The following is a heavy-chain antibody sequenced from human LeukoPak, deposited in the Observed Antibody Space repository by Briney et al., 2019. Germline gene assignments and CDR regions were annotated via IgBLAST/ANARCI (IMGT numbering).Heavy chain of an antibody. CDR1: SPSLSIYY. CDR3: ARSRFRSLGWLDA. J-gene: IGHJ5*02. D-gene: IGHD1-26*01. Sequence: SETLSLTCTVASPSLSIYYWSWNRQPPGKGLEWIGYIYYSGSTNYNPSLKSRVTISVATSKNQFSLKLSSVTAADPAVYYCARSRFRSLGWLDAWGQGTLVTVSS. CDR2: IYYSGST. V-gene: IGHV4-59*08.